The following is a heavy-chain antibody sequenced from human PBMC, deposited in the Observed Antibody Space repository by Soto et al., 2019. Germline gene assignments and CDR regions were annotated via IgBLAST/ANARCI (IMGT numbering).Heavy chain of an antibody. CDR1: GGTFSSYA. D-gene: IGHD2-2*01. CDR3: ARSQGSSTSLEIYYYYYYGMDV. CDR2: IIPISGTA. J-gene: IGHJ6*02. V-gene: IGHV1-69*01. Sequence: QVQLVQYRAEVKKPGSSVKVSCKASGGTFSSYAISWVRQAPGQGLEWMGGIIPISGTANYAQKFQGRVTITADESTSTAYMELSSLRSEDTAVYYCARSQGSSTSLEIYYYYYYGMDVWGQGTTVTVSS.